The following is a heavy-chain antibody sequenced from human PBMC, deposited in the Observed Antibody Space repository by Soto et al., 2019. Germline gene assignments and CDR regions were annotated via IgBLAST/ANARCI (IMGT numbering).Heavy chain of an antibody. CDR2: IYYSGST. J-gene: IGHJ6*02. Sequence: SETLSLTCTVSGGSISSYYWSWIRQPPGKGLEWIGYIYYSGSTNYSPSLKSRVTISVDTSKNQFSLKLSSVTAADTAVYYCARVGKGYYDSSGYYILNYYYGMDVWGQGTTVTVSS. V-gene: IGHV4-59*01. D-gene: IGHD3-22*01. CDR1: GGSISSYY. CDR3: ARVGKGYYDSSGYYILNYYYGMDV.